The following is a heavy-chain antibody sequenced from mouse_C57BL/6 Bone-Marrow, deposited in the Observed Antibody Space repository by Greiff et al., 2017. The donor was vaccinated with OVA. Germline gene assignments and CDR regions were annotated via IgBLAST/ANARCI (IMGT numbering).Heavy chain of an antibody. D-gene: IGHD1-1*01. J-gene: IGHJ3*01. CDR2: IHPRSGNT. CDR3: ARSPHYYGSTSWFAY. Sequence: QVQLKQSGAELARPGASVKLSCKASGYTFTSYGISWVKQRTGQGLEWIGEIHPRSGNTYYNEKFKGKATLTADKSSSTAYMELRSLTSEDSAVYFCARSPHYYGSTSWFAYWGQGTLVTVSA. V-gene: IGHV1-81*01. CDR1: GYTFTSYG.